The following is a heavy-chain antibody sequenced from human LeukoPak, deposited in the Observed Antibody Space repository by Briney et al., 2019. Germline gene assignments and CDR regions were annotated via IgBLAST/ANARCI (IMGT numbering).Heavy chain of an antibody. CDR2: IYYNGNT. J-gene: IGHJ4*02. Sequence: SETLPLTCTVSGGSISSSGHYWGWIRQPPGKGLEWIGSIYYNGNTYYNPSLKSRVTIFVDTSKNQFSLKLTSVTAADTAVYYCARAHYEDVWGSYRTDPNYFDYWGQGTLVTVSS. V-gene: IGHV4-39*01. CDR1: GGSISSSGHY. D-gene: IGHD3-16*02. CDR3: ARAHYEDVWGSYRTDPNYFDY.